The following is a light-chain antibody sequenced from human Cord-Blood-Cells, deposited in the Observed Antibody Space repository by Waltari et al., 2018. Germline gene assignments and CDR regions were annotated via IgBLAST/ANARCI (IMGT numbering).Light chain of an antibody. CDR1: TSDVGGYNY. CDR3: SSYTSSSTLV. Sequence: QSALTQPASVSGSPVQSITISCTGTTSDVGGYNYVSWYQQHQGKAPNLMIYDVSNRPSGVSNRFSGSKAGNTASLTISGLQAEDEADYYCSSYTSSSTLVFGTGTKVTVL. V-gene: IGLV2-14*01. J-gene: IGLJ1*01. CDR2: DVS.